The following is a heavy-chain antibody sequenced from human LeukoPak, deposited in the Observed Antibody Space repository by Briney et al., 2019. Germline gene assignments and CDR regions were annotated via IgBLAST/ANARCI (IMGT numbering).Heavy chain of an antibody. CDR2: IIPILGIA. CDR3: ARGLPYQLLYVFDY. J-gene: IGHJ4*02. CDR1: GGTFSSYA. D-gene: IGHD2-2*02. Sequence: SVKVSCKASGGTFSSYAISWVRQAPGQGLEWMGRIIPILGIANYAQKFQGRVTITADKSTSTAYMELSSLRSEDTAVYYCARGLPYQLLYVFDYWGQGTLVTVSS. V-gene: IGHV1-69*04.